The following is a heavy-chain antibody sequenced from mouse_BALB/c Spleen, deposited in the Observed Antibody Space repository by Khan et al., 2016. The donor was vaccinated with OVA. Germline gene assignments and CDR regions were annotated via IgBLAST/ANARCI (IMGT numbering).Heavy chain of an antibody. CDR3: TRDGNYAHWYFDV. V-gene: IGHV5-6-4*01. CDR1: GFSFSSYT. CDR2: ISSGSTYT. D-gene: IGHD2-1*01. J-gene: IGHJ1*01. Sequence: EVELVESGGGLVKPGGSLKLSCAASGFSFSSYTMSWVRQTPEKRLEWVATISSGSTYTYYPDSVKGRFTISRDNAKNTLYRQMSSLKSEDTAMYYCTRDGNYAHWYFDVWGAGTTVTVSA.